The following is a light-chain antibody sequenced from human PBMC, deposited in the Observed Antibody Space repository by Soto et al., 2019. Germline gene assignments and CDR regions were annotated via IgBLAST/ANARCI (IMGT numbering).Light chain of an antibody. CDR2: YVT. V-gene: IGLV2-14*03. J-gene: IGLJ1*01. Sequence: QSALTQPASVSGSPGQSITISCTGTNDDVGDYNYVSWYQRHPDSAPKLLIYYVTNRPSGVSNRFSSSKSGNTASLTISGLQAEDEADYYCSSYRSSSTLEVFGTGTKLTVL. CDR1: NDDVGDYNY. CDR3: SSYRSSSTLEV.